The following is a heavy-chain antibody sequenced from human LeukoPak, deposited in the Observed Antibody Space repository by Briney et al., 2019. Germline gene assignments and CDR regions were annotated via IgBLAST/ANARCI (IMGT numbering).Heavy chain of an antibody. CDR2: INPSGGST. CDR3: AREYGIAARYFDY. CDR1: GYTFTSYY. Sequence: GASVKVSCKASGYTFTSYYMHWVRQAPGQGLEWMGIINPSGGSTSCAQKFQGRVTMTRDMSTSTVYLELSSLRSEDTAVYYCAREYGIAARYFDYWGQGTLVTVSS. V-gene: IGHV1-46*01. D-gene: IGHD6-6*01. J-gene: IGHJ4*02.